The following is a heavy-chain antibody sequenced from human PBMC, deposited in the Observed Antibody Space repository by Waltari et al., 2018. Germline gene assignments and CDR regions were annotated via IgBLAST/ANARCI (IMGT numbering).Heavy chain of an antibody. D-gene: IGHD3-9*01. CDR3: ARDWRRSLEYLDWLLFALDY. J-gene: IGHJ4*02. Sequence: ELQLLEAGGGLVQPGGSLRLSCGASGFTFSSHAMSWVRQAPGKGVEVVSGIRGIGDSVFYAESVKGRVTVSRDNSKNTLFLEMNSLRAEDTAVYFCARDWRRSLEYLDWLLFALDYWGQGTLVTVSS. CDR1: GFTFSSHA. V-gene: IGHV3-23*01. CDR2: IRGIGDSV.